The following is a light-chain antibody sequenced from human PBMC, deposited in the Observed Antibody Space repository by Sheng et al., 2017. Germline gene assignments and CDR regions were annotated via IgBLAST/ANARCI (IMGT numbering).Light chain of an antibody. Sequence: DIQMTQSPSSLSVSVGDRVTITCRASQGISNYLAWYQQKPGKVPKLLIYGASTLQSGVPSRFSGSGSGTDFTLTISSLQPEDVATYYCQKYNNAPITFGQGTRLEIK. CDR1: QGISNY. CDR3: QKYNNAPIT. V-gene: IGKV1-27*01. J-gene: IGKJ5*01. CDR2: GAS.